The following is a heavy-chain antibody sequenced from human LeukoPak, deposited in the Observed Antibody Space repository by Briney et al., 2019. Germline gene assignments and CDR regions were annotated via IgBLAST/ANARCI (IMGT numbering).Heavy chain of an antibody. J-gene: IGHJ4*02. CDR3: ARCGHYYDSSGLNY. CDR2: IYAADSDT. V-gene: IGHV5-51*01. D-gene: IGHD3-22*01. Sequence: GESLKISCEGSGYSFTTYWIGLGRQMPGKGVEWMGIIYAADSDTRYSLSFQGQVTISAAKSISTAYLQWSRLQASDPAMSYCARCGHYYDSSGLNYWGQGTLVTVSS. CDR1: GYSFTTYW.